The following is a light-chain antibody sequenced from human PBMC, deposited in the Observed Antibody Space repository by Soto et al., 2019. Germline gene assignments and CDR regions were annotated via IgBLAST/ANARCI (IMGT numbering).Light chain of an antibody. Sequence: QSVLTQPRSVSGSPGQSVAISCTGTTSDVGGYNYVSWYQQHPSKAPKLMIYDVTKRPSGVPDRFSGSKSGNTASLTISGLQAEDEADYYCCSYAGSYCYVFGTGTKVTVL. CDR1: TSDVGGYNY. CDR3: CSYAGSYCYV. J-gene: IGLJ1*01. CDR2: DVT. V-gene: IGLV2-11*01.